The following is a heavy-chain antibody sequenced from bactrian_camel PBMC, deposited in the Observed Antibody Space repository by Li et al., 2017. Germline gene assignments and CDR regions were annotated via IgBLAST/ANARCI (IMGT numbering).Heavy chain of an antibody. D-gene: IGHD7*01. V-gene: IGHV3S55*01. J-gene: IGHJ4*01. CDR3: AADLWGPDWCHQYGMGTGYRY. Sequence: VQLVESGGGSVQAGGSLRLSCTGSGDTIGRYCMGWFRQIPDKEREGVVAHASDGSTCYADSVKGRFTISQGNTKNTVYLQMNSLKPEDTAMYYCAADLWGPDWCHQYGMGTGYRYWGQGTQVTVS. CDR1: GDTIGRYC. CDR2: HASDGST.